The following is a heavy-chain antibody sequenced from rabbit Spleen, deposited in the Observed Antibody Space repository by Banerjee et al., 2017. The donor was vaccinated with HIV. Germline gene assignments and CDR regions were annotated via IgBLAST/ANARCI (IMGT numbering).Heavy chain of an antibody. V-gene: IGHV1S45*01. J-gene: IGHJ4*01. D-gene: IGHD8-1*01. CDR3: ARDLFGTSSPL. CDR2: IVTGGRLNS. Sequence: QEQLEESGGDLVKPEGSLTLTCTASGFSFGSSYWLCWVRQAPGKGLEWIACIVTGGRLNSYYASWARGRFTISKTSSTTVTLQMTRLTAADTATYFCARDLFGTSSPLWGPGTLVTVS. CDR1: GFSFGSSYW.